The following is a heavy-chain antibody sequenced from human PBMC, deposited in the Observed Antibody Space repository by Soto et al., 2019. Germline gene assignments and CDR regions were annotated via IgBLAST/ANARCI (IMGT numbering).Heavy chain of an antibody. J-gene: IGHJ3*02. D-gene: IGHD3-22*01. CDR2: IKPDGSEK. V-gene: IGHV3-7*04. CDR3: ARGDYYDSSGPFSDAFDI. CDR1: GFTFSSHW. Sequence: QLVESGGGLVQPGGSLRLSCAASGFTFSSHWMSWVRQAPGKGLEWVANIKPDGSEKWYVDSVKGRFTISRDNAXXSXXLQMNSLRAEDTAVYYCARGDYYDSSGPFSDAFDIWGQGTMVTVSS.